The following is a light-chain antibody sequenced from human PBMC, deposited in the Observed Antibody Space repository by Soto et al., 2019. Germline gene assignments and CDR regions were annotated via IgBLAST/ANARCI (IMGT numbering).Light chain of an antibody. J-gene: IGLJ2*01. Sequence: QSALTQPASVSGSPGQSITISCTGTSSDVGGYNHVSWYQHHPGKAPKLMIYDVSNRPSGVSNRFSGSKSGNTASLTISGLQAEDEADYYCSSDTSISTYVVFGGGTKLTVL. CDR1: SSDVGGYNH. V-gene: IGLV2-14*03. CDR2: DVS. CDR3: SSDTSISTYVV.